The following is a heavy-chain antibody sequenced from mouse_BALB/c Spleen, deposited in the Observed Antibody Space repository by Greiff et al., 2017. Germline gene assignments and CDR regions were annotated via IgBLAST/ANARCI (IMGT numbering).Heavy chain of an antibody. D-gene: IGHD2-3*01. Sequence: QVQLQQPGAELVRPGASVKLSCKASGYTFTSYWINWVKQRPGQGLEWIGNIYPSDSYTNYNQKFKDKATLTVDKSSSTAYMQLSSPTSEDSAVYYCTRYGGYYNYLDYWGQGTTLTVSS. CDR1: GYTFTSYW. V-gene: IGHV1-69*02. CDR3: TRYGGYYNYLDY. J-gene: IGHJ2*01. CDR2: IYPSDSYT.